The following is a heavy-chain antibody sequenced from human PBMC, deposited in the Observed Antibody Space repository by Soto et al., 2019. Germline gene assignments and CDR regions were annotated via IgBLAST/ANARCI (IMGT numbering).Heavy chain of an antibody. CDR3: ARHGVGSFWYFDI. D-gene: IGHD1-26*01. V-gene: IGHV1-18*01. CDR2: ISAYNGKT. CDR1: GNTFMSYG. J-gene: IGHJ2*01. Sequence: QVQLVQSGGEVKKPGASVKVSCKASGNTFMSYGFSWVRQAPGQGLEWMGWISAYNGKTDYAQKVQDRVIMTRDTVMSTVYMELTSLTSDDTAVYFCARHGVGSFWYFDIWGRGTLVSVSS.